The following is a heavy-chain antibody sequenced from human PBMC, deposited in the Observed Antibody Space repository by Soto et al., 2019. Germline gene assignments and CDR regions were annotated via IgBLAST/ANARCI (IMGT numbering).Heavy chain of an antibody. CDR2: ISTSSSYI. V-gene: IGHV3-21*06. D-gene: IGHD3-3*01. J-gene: IGHJ3*02. CDR1: GFTFSTYS. Sequence: EVQLVESGGGLGKPGGSLRLSCAASGFTFSTYSMTWVRQAPGKGWEWVSSISTSSSYINYADSVKGRFTISRDKAKNSLYVPVKSLRAEETAVYYWARDALTNLGVVINDAVHIWGQGTMVTVSS. CDR3: ARDALTNLGVVINDAVHI.